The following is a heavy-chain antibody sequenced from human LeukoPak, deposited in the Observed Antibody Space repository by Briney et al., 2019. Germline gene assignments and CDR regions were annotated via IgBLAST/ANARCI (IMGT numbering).Heavy chain of an antibody. CDR3: AKGVRITMVRGAFDI. D-gene: IGHD3-10*01. CDR2: ISGSRSYT. J-gene: IGHJ3*02. CDR1: GFTFSSYA. V-gene: IGHV3-23*01. Sequence: GGSLRLSCAASGFTFSSYAMSWVRQAPGKGLEWVSAISGSRSYTYYADSVKGRFTISRDNAKNSLYLQMNSLRAEDTALYYCAKGVRITMVRGAFDIWGQGTMVTVSS.